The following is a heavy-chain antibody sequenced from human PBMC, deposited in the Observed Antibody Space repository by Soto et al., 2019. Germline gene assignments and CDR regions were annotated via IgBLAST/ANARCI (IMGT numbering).Heavy chain of an antibody. CDR3: ARNGTYSSSLSQYTGMDV. CDR1: GGTFDNFI. V-gene: IGHV1-69*13. CDR2: IVPMLGTP. Sequence: SVKVSCKASGGTFDNFIMNWVRQTPGRGLEWMGGIVPMLGTPTYAEKFKGRVTISATGSTSTMYMEVTSLRSEDTAIYYCARNGTYSSSLSQYTGMDVWGQGTTVTVSS. D-gene: IGHD1-26*01. J-gene: IGHJ6*02.